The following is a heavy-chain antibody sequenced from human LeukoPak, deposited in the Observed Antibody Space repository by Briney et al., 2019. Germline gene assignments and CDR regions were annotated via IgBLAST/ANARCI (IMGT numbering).Heavy chain of an antibody. V-gene: IGHV3-23*01. CDR2: ISGSGSST. CDR1: GFTFSGYA. D-gene: IGHD1-1*01. J-gene: IGHJ4*02. CDR3: AKGLKGLSGWNEFDY. Sequence: PGGSLRLSCAASGFTFSGYAMTWVRQAPGKGLEWVSVISGSGSSTYYADSVKGRFTISRDDSKNTLFLEMNSLRAEDTAVYYCAKGLKGLSGWNEFDYWGQGTLVTVSS.